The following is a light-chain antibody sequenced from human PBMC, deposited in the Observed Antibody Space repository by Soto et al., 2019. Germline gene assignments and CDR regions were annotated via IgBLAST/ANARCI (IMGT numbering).Light chain of an antibody. CDR3: SSYTSSSTQV. V-gene: IGLV2-14*01. CDR2: EVS. J-gene: IGLJ1*01. CDR1: SSDVGGYNY. Sequence: QSVLTQPASVSGSPGQSITISCTVTSSDVGGYNYVSWYQQHPGKAPKLMIYEVSNRPSGVSNRFSGSKSGNTASLTISGLQAEDEADYYCSSYTSSSTQVFGTGTKVTVL.